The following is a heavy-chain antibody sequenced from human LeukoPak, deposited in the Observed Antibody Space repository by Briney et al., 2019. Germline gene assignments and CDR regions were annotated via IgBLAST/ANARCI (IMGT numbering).Heavy chain of an antibody. V-gene: IGHV1-69*05. Sequence: SVKVSCKASGGTFSSYAISWVRQAPGQGLEWMRGIIPIFGTANYAQKFQGRVTITTDESTSTAYMELSSLRSKDTAVYYCARASLDRRGDSRFYYYMDVWGKGTTVTVSS. J-gene: IGHJ6*03. CDR1: GGTFSSYA. CDR3: ARASLDRRGDSRFYYYMDV. CDR2: IIPIFGTA. D-gene: IGHD3-16*01.